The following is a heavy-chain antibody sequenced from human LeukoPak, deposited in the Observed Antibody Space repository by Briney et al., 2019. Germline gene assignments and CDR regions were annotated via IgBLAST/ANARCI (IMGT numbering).Heavy chain of an antibody. CDR3: AKDNTIAVAALDY. CDR1: GFTFSSYG. J-gene: IGHJ4*02. Sequence: PGRSLRLSCAASGFTFSSYGMHWIRQAPGKGLEWVAVISYDGSNKYYADSVKGRFTISRDNSKNTLYLQMNSLRAEDTAVYYCAKDNTIAVAALDYWGQGTLVTVSS. D-gene: IGHD6-19*01. V-gene: IGHV3-30*18. CDR2: ISYDGSNK.